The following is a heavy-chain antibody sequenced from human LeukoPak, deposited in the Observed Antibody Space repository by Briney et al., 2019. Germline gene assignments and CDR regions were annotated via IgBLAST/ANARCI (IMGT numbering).Heavy chain of an antibody. CDR2: ISYDGSNK. D-gene: IGHD4-17*01. J-gene: IGHJ5*02. V-gene: IGHV3-30-3*01. CDR3: AVMTTVTS. CDR1: GFTFSSYA. Sequence: GRSLRLSCAASGFTFSSYAMHWVRQAPGKGLEWVAVISYDGSNKYYADSVKGRFTISRDNSKNTLYLQMNSLRAEDTAVYYCAVMTTVTSWGQGTLATVSS.